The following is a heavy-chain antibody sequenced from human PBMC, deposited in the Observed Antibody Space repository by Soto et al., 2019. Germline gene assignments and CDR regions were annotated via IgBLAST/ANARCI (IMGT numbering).Heavy chain of an antibody. J-gene: IGHJ6*03. Sequence: PGGSLRLSCASSGVPLIGYAMDWVRQAPGKGLEYVSGISSNGVGTYYANSVQGRFTISRDNSKNTVYLQMGSLRPEDMAVYYCARRARPDFYYMDVWGKGTTVTVSS. D-gene: IGHD6-6*01. CDR2: ISSNGVGT. CDR3: ARRARPDFYYMDV. CDR1: GVPLIGYA. V-gene: IGHV3-64*01.